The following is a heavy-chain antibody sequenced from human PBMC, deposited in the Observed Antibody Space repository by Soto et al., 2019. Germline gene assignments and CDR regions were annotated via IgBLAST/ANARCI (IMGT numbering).Heavy chain of an antibody. CDR1: GFTFSSYG. CDR2: ISYDGSNK. V-gene: IGHV3-30*18. Sequence: LRLSCAASGFTFSSYGMHWVRQAPGKGLEWVAVISYDGSNKYYADSVKGRFTISRDNSKNTLYLQMNSLRAEDTAVYYCAKDRRLGLGYYYGMDVWGQGTTVTVS. CDR3: AKDRRLGLGYYYGMDV. J-gene: IGHJ6*02. D-gene: IGHD2-21*01.